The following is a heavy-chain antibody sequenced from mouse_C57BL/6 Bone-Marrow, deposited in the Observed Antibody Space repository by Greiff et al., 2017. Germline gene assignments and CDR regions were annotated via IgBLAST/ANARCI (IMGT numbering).Heavy chain of an antibody. CDR2: INPSTGYT. Sequence: VHLVESGAELAKPGASVKMSCKASGYTFTSYWMQWVKQRPGQGLEWIGYINPSTGYTEYNQKFKDKATLTADKSSSTAYMQLSSLTSEDAAVYYCAITTVVAAMDYWGQGTSVTVSS. CDR3: AITTVVAAMDY. D-gene: IGHD1-1*01. J-gene: IGHJ4*01. V-gene: IGHV1-7*01. CDR1: GYTFTSYW.